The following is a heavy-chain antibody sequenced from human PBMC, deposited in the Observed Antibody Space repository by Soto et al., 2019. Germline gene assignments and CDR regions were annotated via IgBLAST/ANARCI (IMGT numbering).Heavy chain of an antibody. Sequence: QVQLVQSGAEVKKPGASVKVSCKASGYTFTKSDINWVRQATGQGLEWVGWVNPNSGNRGYALKFQGRVTMTTDTSISTAYMDLSSLRSEDTAVYYCARGRYSGSDYLDSWGQGTLVIVSS. D-gene: IGHD5-12*01. CDR2: VNPNSGNR. V-gene: IGHV1-8*01. CDR1: GYTFTKSD. CDR3: ARGRYSGSDYLDS. J-gene: IGHJ4*02.